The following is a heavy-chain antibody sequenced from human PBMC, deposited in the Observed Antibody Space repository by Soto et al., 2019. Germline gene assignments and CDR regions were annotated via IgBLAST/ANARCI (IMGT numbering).Heavy chain of an antibody. CDR2: IYHSGST. V-gene: IGHV4-4*02. CDR3: ARSPQNITMVRGVLDY. J-gene: IGHJ4*02. Sequence: SETLSLTCAVSGGSISSSNWWSWVRQPPGKGLEWIGEIYHSGSTNYNPSLKSRVTISVDKSKNQFSLKLSSVTAADTAVYYCARSPQNITMVRGVLDYWGQGTLVTVPQ. D-gene: IGHD3-10*01. CDR1: GGSISSSNW.